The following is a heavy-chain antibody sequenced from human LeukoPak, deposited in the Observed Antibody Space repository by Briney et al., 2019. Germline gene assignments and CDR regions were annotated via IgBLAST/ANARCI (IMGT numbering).Heavy chain of an antibody. J-gene: IGHJ5*02. V-gene: IGHV5-51*01. Sequence: KSGESLKISCATSGYMFTNCWIGWVRPLPGKGLEFMGIINPGDSDTRYSPSFQGQVTISADKSFSTAYLQFHSLKASDTAMYYCARHATTGFTVNRFDPWGQGTLVTVFS. CDR1: GYMFTNCW. CDR2: INPGDSDT. CDR3: ARHATTGFTVNRFDP. D-gene: IGHD1-26*01.